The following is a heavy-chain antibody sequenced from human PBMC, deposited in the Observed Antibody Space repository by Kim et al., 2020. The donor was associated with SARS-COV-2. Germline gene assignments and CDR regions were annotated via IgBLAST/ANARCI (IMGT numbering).Heavy chain of an antibody. Sequence: SETLSLTCTVSGGSISSSSYYWGWIRQPPGKGLEWIGSIYYSGSTYYNPSLKSRVTISVDTSKNQFSLKLSSVTAADTAVYYCARGGVGAPPMENWYFDLWGRGTLVTVSS. V-gene: IGHV4-39*07. CDR3: ARGGVGAPPMENWYFDL. J-gene: IGHJ2*01. CDR2: IYYSGST. D-gene: IGHD1-26*01. CDR1: GGSISSSSYY.